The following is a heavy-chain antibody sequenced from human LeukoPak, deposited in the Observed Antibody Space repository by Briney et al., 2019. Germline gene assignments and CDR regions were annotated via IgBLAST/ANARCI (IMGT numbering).Heavy chain of an antibody. V-gene: IGHV3-7*01. CDR2: INRDGSGK. Sequence: GGSLRLSCAASGFSFRIYGMSGFAQAPGKGLKGWPKINRDGSGKEHVDSVKGRFTVSRDNAHNSLYLQMDSLRAEDTAVYYCTRDPYDSIGYGAFDIWGQGTMVTVSS. CDR1: GFSFRIYG. CDR3: TRDPYDSIGYGAFDI. D-gene: IGHD3-22*01. J-gene: IGHJ3*02.